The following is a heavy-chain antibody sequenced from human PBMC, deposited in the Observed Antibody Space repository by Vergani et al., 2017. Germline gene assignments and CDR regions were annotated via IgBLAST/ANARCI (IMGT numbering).Heavy chain of an antibody. V-gene: IGHV3-11*06. J-gene: IGHJ6*02. CDR3: ARPQPNYYYYSMDV. CDR1: GFTFSDYY. D-gene: IGHD5-18*01. Sequence: QVQLVESGGGLVKPGGSLRLSCAASGFTFSDYYMSWIRQAPGKGLEWVSYISSSSSYTNYADSVKGRFTISSDNAKNSLYLQMNSLRAEDTAVYYCARPQPNYYYYSMDVWGQGTTVTVSS. CDR2: ISSSSSYT.